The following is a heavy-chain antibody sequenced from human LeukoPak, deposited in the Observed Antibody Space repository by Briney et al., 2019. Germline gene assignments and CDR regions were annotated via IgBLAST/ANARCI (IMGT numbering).Heavy chain of an antibody. CDR1: GGSFSGYY. Sequence: SETLSLTCAVYGGSFSGYYWSWIRQPPGKGLEWIGEINHSGSTNYNPSLKRRGTISVDTSKNQFPLTLSSVTAADTAVYYCARAGTYYDFSSGYHTLYGMDVWGQGTTVTVSS. D-gene: IGHD3-3*01. V-gene: IGHV4-34*01. CDR2: INHSGST. J-gene: IGHJ6*02. CDR3: ARAGTYYDFSSGYHTLYGMDV.